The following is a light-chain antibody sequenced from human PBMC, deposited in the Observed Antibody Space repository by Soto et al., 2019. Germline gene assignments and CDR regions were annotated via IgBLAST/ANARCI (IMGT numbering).Light chain of an antibody. J-gene: IGKJ1*01. CDR1: QSVSSSY. CDR3: QQYGNSPPWT. V-gene: IGKV3-20*01. Sequence: ELELTQTPGTLSLSPGERATLSCRASQSVSSSYLAWYQQKPGQAPRLLIYGASSRATGIPDRFSGSGSGTDFTLTISRLEPEDFPVYYCQQYGNSPPWTFGQGTKVEIK. CDR2: GAS.